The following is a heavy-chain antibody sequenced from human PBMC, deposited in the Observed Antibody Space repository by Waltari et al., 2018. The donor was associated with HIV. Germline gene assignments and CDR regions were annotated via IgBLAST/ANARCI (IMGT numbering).Heavy chain of an antibody. D-gene: IGHD6-13*01. CDR2: IYWNDDK. CDR3: AHRRAGYSSGWYTRGFDY. J-gene: IGHJ4*02. Sequence: QITLKESGPTLVKHTQTLTLTCTFSGFSIATNVVGVGWTRQPQGKALEWLALIYWNDDKRYSPSLGSRLTISKDTSKNQVVLTMTNMDPVDTATYYCAHRRAGYSSGWYTRGFDYWGQGTLVTVSS. V-gene: IGHV2-5*01. CDR1: GFSIATNVVG.